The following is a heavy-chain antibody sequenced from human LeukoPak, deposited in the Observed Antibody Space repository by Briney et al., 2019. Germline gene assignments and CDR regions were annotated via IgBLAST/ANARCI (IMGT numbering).Heavy chain of an antibody. Sequence: QPGGSLRLSCAASGFTFSGYDMHWVRQAPGKGLEWVAFIRYDGSNKYCTDSVKGRFTISRDNSKNTLYLQMNSLRPEDTAVYYCAKASAIDYWGQGTLVTVSS. CDR1: GFTFSGYD. CDR3: AKASAIDY. CDR2: IRYDGSNK. V-gene: IGHV3-30*02. J-gene: IGHJ4*02.